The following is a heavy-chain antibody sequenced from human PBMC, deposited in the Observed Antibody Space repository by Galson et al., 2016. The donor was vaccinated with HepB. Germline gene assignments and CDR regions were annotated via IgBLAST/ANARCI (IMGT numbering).Heavy chain of an antibody. CDR3: ARVGIGSSWYFDY. CDR1: GFTFSSYA. V-gene: IGHV3-7*01. D-gene: IGHD6-13*01. J-gene: IGHJ4*02. CDR2: IKQDGSEK. Sequence: SLRLSCAASGFTFSSYAMSWVRQGPGKGLEWVAIIKQDGSEKYYVDSVKGRFTISRDNAKKSLYLQMKSLRAEDTAVYYCARVGIGSSWYFDYWGQGTLVTVSS.